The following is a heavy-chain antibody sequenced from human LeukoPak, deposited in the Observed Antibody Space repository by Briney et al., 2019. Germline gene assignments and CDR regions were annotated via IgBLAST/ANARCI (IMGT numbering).Heavy chain of an antibody. V-gene: IGHV3-21*01. CDR1: GFMFSSYS. Sequence: PGGSLRLSCAASGFMFSSYSMNWVRQAPGKGLEWVSSISSSDNYAYYADSVKGRFTTSRDNAKNSLYLQMNSLRAEDTAVYYCARDAKGYCANGVCADWGQGTLVIVSS. CDR2: ISSSDNYA. J-gene: IGHJ4*02. CDR3: ARDAKGYCANGVCAD. D-gene: IGHD2-8*01.